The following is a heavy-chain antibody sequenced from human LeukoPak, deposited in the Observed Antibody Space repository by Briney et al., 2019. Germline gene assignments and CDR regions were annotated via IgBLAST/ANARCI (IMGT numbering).Heavy chain of an antibody. CDR3: ARGRYLYDILTGKHWFDP. J-gene: IGHJ5*02. CDR2: ISAYNGNT. V-gene: IGHV1-18*01. D-gene: IGHD3-9*01. Sequence: GASVKVSCKASGYTFTSYGISWVRHAPAQGLEWMGWISAYNGNTNYAQKLQGRVTMTTDTSTSTAYMELRSLRSDDTAAYYCARGRYLYDILTGKHWFDPWGQGTLVTVSS. CDR1: GYTFTSYG.